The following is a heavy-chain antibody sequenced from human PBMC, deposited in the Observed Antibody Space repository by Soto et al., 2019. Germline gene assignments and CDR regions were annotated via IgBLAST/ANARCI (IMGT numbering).Heavy chain of an antibody. CDR1: CVSISSSRYY. J-gene: IGHJ4*02. Sequence: SETLSLTCTVFCVSISSSRYYWGWIRQPPGKGLERIASIYYSRSTYYNPSLKSRVTISVDTSKNQFALKLSSVTAAVTAVYYCARPTDSSSWDNFEYWGQGTQVTVSS. V-gene: IGHV4-39*01. D-gene: IGHD6-13*01. CDR2: IYYSRST. CDR3: ARPTDSSSWDNFEY.